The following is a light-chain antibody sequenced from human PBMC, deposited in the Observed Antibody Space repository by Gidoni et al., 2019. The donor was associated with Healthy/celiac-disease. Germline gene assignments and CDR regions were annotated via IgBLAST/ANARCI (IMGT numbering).Light chain of an antibody. CDR2: DAS. Sequence: IVLTQSPATLSLSPGERATLSCRASQSVRSYLAWYQQKPGQAPRLLIYDASNRATGIPARFSGSVSETDFTLTISSLEPEDFAVYYCQQRSNWITFGGGTKVEIK. J-gene: IGKJ4*01. V-gene: IGKV3-11*01. CDR3: QQRSNWIT. CDR1: QSVRSY.